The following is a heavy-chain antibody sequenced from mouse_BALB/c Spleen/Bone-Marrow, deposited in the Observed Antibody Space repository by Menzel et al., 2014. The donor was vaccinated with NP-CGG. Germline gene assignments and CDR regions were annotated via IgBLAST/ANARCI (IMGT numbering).Heavy chain of an antibody. CDR2: IFPGDGST. V-gene: IGHV1-85*01. J-gene: IGHJ4*01. D-gene: IGHD2-3*01. CDR1: GYTFTTYD. CDR3: ARDGDDGYYGGDAMDY. Sequence: VKLMESGAELVKPGASVKLSCKASGYTFTTYDINWVRQRPEQGLEGIGWIFPGDGSTKYNEKFKGKATLTTDKSSSTAYMQLSRLTSEDSAVYFCARDGDDGYYGGDAMDYWGQGISVTVSS.